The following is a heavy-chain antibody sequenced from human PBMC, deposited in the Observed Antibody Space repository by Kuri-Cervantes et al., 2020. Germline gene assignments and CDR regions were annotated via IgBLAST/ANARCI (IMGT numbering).Heavy chain of an antibody. J-gene: IGHJ3*02. CDR2: ISWDGGST. D-gene: IGHD2-15*01. Sequence: GGSLRLSCAASGFTFDDYAMHWVRQAPGKGLEWVSLISWDGGSTYYADSVKGRFTISRDNSKNSLYLQMNSLRAEDTAVYYCAREGSIVVVVAAPDAFDIWGQGTMVTVSS. CDR3: AREGSIVVVVAAPDAFDI. CDR1: GFTFDDYA. V-gene: IGHV3-43D*04.